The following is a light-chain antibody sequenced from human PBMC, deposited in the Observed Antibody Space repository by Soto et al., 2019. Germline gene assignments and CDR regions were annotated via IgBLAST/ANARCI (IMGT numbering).Light chain of an antibody. Sequence: DIQMTQSPSSLSASVGDRVTITCRASQSISSYFNWYQQKPGKAPKRLIYAASSLQSGVPSRFSGSGSGTEFTLTISSLQPEDFATYYCQQSYSTPLTFGPGTKVDIK. CDR3: QQSYSTPLT. CDR1: QSISSY. CDR2: AAS. V-gene: IGKV1-39*01. J-gene: IGKJ3*01.